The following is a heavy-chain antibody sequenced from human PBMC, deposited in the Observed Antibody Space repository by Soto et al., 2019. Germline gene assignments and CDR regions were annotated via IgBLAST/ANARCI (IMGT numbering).Heavy chain of an antibody. CDR2: IYYSGST. V-gene: IGHV4-39*07. J-gene: IGHJ3*02. CDR3: ARAKYYYDSSGYYRDVAFDI. CDR1: GGSISSSSYY. Sequence: SETLSLTCTVSGGSISSSSYYWGWIRQPPGKGLEWIGNIYYSGSTYYNPSLKSRVTISVDTSKNQFSLKLSSVTAADTAVYYCARAKYYYDSSGYYRDVAFDIWGQGTMVTVSS. D-gene: IGHD3-22*01.